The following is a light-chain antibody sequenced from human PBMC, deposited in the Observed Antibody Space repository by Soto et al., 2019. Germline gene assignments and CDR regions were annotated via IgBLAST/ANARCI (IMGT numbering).Light chain of an antibody. CDR1: ASNLGAKYA. Sequence: QSVLTQPPSVSGAPGQRVTISCTGSASNLGAKYAVHWYQHLPGTAPKLLIYDNIHRPSGVPDRFSGSKSDTSASLAITGLQAEDEADYYCQSYDTTLSGLVFGGVTKLTVL. CDR2: DNI. CDR3: QSYDTTLSGLV. V-gene: IGLV1-40*01. J-gene: IGLJ3*02.